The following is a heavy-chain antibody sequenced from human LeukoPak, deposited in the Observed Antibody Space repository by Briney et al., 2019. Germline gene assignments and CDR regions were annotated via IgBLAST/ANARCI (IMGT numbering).Heavy chain of an antibody. Sequence: SETLSLTCTVSGDSISSGDYYWSWIRQPAGKGLEWIGRISSSGSTNYNPSLKSRVTISVDTSKNQFSLRLSSVTAADTAVYYCARHVSVAVTNFFDYWGQGTLVTVSS. CDR3: ARHVSVAVTNFFDY. D-gene: IGHD6-19*01. V-gene: IGHV4-61*02. J-gene: IGHJ4*02. CDR2: ISSSGST. CDR1: GDSISSGDYY.